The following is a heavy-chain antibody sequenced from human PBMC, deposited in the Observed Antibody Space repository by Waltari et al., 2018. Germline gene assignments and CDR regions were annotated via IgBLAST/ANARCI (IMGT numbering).Heavy chain of an antibody. CDR1: GGSFSGYY. CDR2: INHSGST. D-gene: IGHD3-3*01. V-gene: IGHV4-34*01. CDR3: ARITIFGGTHDSEYFQH. J-gene: IGHJ1*01. Sequence: QVQLQQWGAGLLKPSETLSLTCAVYGGSFSGYYWSCIRQPPGKGLEWIGEINHSGSTNYNPSLKSRVTISVDTSKNQFSLKLSSVTAADTAVYYCARITIFGGTHDSEYFQHWGQGTLVTVSS.